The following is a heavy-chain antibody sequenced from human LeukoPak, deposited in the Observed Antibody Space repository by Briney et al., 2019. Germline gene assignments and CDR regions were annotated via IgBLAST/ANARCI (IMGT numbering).Heavy chain of an antibody. V-gene: IGHV1-69*05. CDR1: GGTFSSYA. CDR2: IIPIFGTA. CDR3: ATAEGYGHPYFDY. Sequence: SVKVSCKASGGTFSSYAISWVRQAPGRGLEWMGGIIPIFGTANYAQKFQGRVTITTDESTSTAYMELSSLRSEDTAVYYCATAEGYGHPYFDYWGQGTLVTVSS. J-gene: IGHJ4*02. D-gene: IGHD3-10*01.